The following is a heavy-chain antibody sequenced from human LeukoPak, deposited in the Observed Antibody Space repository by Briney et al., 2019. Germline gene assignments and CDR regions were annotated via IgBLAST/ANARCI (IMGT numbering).Heavy chain of an antibody. CDR2: IYYSGST. Sequence: SETLSLTCTVSGGSISSYYWSWIRHPPGKGLEGIGYIYYSGSTNYNPSLKSRVTISVDTSKNQFSLKLSSVTAADTAVYYCARRSQIPRLGWFDPWGQGTPVTVSS. CDR3: ARRSQIPRLGWFDP. D-gene: IGHD2-21*01. V-gene: IGHV4-59*08. CDR1: GGSISSYY. J-gene: IGHJ5*02.